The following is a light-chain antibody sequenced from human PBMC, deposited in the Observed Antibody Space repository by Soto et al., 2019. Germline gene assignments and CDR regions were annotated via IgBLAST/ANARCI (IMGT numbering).Light chain of an antibody. V-gene: IGLV2-23*01. Sequence: QSALTQPASVSGSPGQSITISCTGTSSDVGNFNLVSWYQQHPGKAPKLIIYEANKRPSGVSSRFSGSKSGNTASLTISGLRSEDEADYHCCSYAGSYTWVFGTGTKLTVL. CDR1: SSDVGNFNL. J-gene: IGLJ1*01. CDR2: EAN. CDR3: CSYAGSYTWV.